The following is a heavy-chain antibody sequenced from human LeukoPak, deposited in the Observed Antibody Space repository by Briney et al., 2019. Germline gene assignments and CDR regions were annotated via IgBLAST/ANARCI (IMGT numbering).Heavy chain of an antibody. Sequence: GESLKISCKGSGYSFTSYWIGWVRQMPGKGLEWMGIIYPGDSDTRYSPSFQGQVAISADKSISTAYLQWGSLKASDTAMYYCATLDTAMNPPYYYYMDVWGKGTTVTVSS. J-gene: IGHJ6*03. V-gene: IGHV5-51*01. CDR3: ATLDTAMNPPYYYYMDV. CDR2: IYPGDSDT. D-gene: IGHD5-18*01. CDR1: GYSFTSYW.